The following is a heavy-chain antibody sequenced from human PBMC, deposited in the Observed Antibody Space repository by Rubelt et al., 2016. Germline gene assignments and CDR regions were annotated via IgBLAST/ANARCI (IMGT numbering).Heavy chain of an antibody. CDR3: AIIGDYGLDY. Sequence: QVQLVQSGSELKKPGASVKVSCKASGYTFTSYAMNWVRQAPGQGLEWMGWINTNTGNPTYVLGFTGRFVFSLDTSVSTADLKSSSLKAEDTAMYYSAIIGDYGLDYWGQGTLVTVSS. D-gene: IGHD4-17*01. CDR2: INTNTGNP. V-gene: IGHV7-4-1*02. CDR1: GYTFTSYA. J-gene: IGHJ4*02.